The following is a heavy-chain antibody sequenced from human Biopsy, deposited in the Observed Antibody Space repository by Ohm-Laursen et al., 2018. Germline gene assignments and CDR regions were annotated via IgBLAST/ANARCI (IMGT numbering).Heavy chain of an antibody. V-gene: IGHV1-69*06. J-gene: IGHJ5*02. CDR2: IIPTFDTP. CDR3: AGGAAKGNPYDH. Sequence: SSVKVSYKASGGTFSSYVISWVRQAPGQGLEWMGRIIPTFDTPTYAPDFQGRVTFTADKSTGTAHLDLRSLRSEDTAVYYCAGGAAKGNPYDHWGQGTLVTVSS. CDR1: GGTFSSYV. D-gene: IGHD3-10*01.